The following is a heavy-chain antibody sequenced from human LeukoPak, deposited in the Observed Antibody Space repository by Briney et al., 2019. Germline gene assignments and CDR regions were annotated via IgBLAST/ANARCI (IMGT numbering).Heavy chain of an antibody. V-gene: IGHV3-23*01. CDR1: GFTFSTYA. Sequence: GGSLRLSCAASGFTFSTYAMSWVRLAPGKGLEWVSTITNSGGTTNNADSVKGGITIFKDTSKHTLYMLMNRLSVETTGVYFCAKDGVDMGSSGDFFDYWGQGTLVTVSS. J-gene: IGHJ4*02. CDR2: ITNSGGTT. D-gene: IGHD3-10*01. CDR3: AKDGVDMGSSGDFFDY.